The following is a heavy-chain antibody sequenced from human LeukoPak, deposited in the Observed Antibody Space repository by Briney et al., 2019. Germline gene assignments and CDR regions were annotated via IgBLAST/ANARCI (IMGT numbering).Heavy chain of an antibody. CDR1: GGSLRTYY. CDR2: VYTSGGT. Sequence: SETLDLTCFVSGGSLRTYYWSWIRQPAGKGLEWIGRVYTSGGTDYNPSLKSRVTMSVDTSRNQFSLKLSSVTAADTAVYYCARGGSGWPNYFDYWGQGALVTVSS. V-gene: IGHV4-4*07. D-gene: IGHD6-19*01. CDR3: ARGGSGWPNYFDY. J-gene: IGHJ4*02.